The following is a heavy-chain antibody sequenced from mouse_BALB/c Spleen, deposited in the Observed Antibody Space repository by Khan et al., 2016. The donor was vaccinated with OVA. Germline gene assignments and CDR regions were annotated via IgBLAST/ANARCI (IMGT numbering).Heavy chain of an antibody. J-gene: IGHJ3*01. CDR1: GYTLTDYG. Sequence: QIQLVQSGPELKKPGETVKISCKASGYTLTDYGMNWVKQAPGKGLKWMGWINTYTGEATYADDFKGRFAFSLETSASTAYLQINTLKTEDTATVYCSRLNCNYWFAYWGQGTRVTVSA. D-gene: IGHD2-1*01. CDR3: SRLNCNYWFAY. V-gene: IGHV9-3-1*01. CDR2: INTYTGEA.